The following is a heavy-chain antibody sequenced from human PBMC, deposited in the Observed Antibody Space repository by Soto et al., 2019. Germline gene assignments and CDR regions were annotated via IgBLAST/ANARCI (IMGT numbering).Heavy chain of an antibody. CDR1: GCTIGSYY. Sequence: SETLSLTCTVSGCTIGSYYWSLIRQPPGKGLEWIGYIYYSGSTNYNPSLKSRVTISVDTSKNQFSLKLSSVTAADTAVYYCARRGLPRLGGYYFDYWGRGTLVTVSS. CDR3: ARRGLPRLGGYYFDY. J-gene: IGHJ4*02. V-gene: IGHV4-59*08. CDR2: IYYSGST. D-gene: IGHD3-16*01.